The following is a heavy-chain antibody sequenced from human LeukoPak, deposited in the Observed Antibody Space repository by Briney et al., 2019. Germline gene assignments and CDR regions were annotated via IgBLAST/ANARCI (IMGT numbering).Heavy chain of an antibody. CDR1: GYTFTDYY. J-gene: IGHJ4*02. CDR3: ARESIAAAGYFDY. V-gene: IGHV1-69-2*01. Sequence: ASVKVSCKVSGYTFTDYYMHWVQQAPGKGLEWMGLVDPEDGETIYAEKFQGRVTITADTSTDTAYMELSSLRSEDTALYYCARESIAAAGYFDYWGQGTLVTVPS. D-gene: IGHD6-13*01. CDR2: VDPEDGET.